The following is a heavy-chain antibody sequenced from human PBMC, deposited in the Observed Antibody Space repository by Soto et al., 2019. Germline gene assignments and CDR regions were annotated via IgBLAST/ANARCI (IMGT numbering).Heavy chain of an antibody. CDR3: VKAGVRDLIVEVPVSFDI. Sequence: EVQLVESGGSLVQPGRSLRLSCAASGFIFGNSGMHWVRQAPRKGLEWVSSISWNSGNIGYADSVKGRFSISRDNAKKSLYLQMNSLRPDDTAFYFCVKAGVRDLIVEVPVSFDIWGLGTLVTVSS. J-gene: IGHJ4*02. CDR1: GFIFGNSG. CDR2: ISWNSGNI. V-gene: IGHV3-9*01. D-gene: IGHD2-21*01.